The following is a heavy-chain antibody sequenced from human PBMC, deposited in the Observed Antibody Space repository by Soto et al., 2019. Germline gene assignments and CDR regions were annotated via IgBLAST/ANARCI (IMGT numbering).Heavy chain of an antibody. J-gene: IGHJ4*02. CDR2: TNPKSGVT. Sequence: QVQLVQSGAEVKKPGASVKVSCKASGYSFTGYFMHWVRQVPGQGLEWMGWTNPKSGVTKYPQKLQGRVTMTRDTSISTAYMALTRLRSDDTAVYYGARAHVRLQLGSSDYWGQGTLVTVSS. CDR3: ARAHVRLQLGSSDY. V-gene: IGHV1-2*02. D-gene: IGHD6-25*01. CDR1: GYSFTGYF.